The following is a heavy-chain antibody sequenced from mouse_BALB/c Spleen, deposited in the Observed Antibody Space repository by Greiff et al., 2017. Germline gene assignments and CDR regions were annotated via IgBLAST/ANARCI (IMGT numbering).Heavy chain of an antibody. CDR1: GFSLTSYG. V-gene: IGHV2-9*02. D-gene: IGHD1-1*01. CDR2: IWAGGST. CDR3: ARDYYGSSSYYYAMDY. Sequence: VMLVESGPGLVAPSQSLSITCTVSGFSLTSYGVHWVRQPPGKGLEWLGVIWAGGSTNYNSALMSRLSISKDNSKSQVFLKMNSLQTDDTAMYYCARDYYGSSSYYYAMDYWGQGTSVTVSS. J-gene: IGHJ4*01.